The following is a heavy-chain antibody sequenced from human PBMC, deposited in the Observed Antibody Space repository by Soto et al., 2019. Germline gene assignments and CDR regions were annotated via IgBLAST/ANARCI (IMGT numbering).Heavy chain of an antibody. J-gene: IGHJ4*02. CDR3: VRSKGGYSYGTPFDY. V-gene: IGHV3-9*01. D-gene: IGHD5-18*01. CDR1: GVTFVDYA. CDR2: ISWNSGNI. Sequence: GGSLRLSCAASGVTFVDYAIHWIRQVLGKGLEWVSSISWNSGNIGYADSVKGRFTTSRDNAKNSLYLQMNSLRPEDTALYYCVRSKGGYSYGTPFDYWGQGTLVTVSS.